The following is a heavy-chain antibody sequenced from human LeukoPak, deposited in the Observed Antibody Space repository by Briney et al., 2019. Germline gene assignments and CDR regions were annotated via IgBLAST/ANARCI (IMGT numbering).Heavy chain of an antibody. V-gene: IGHV4-39*07. D-gene: IGHD3-3*01. CDR1: GVSISSTSYY. CDR2: VHYSGST. Sequence: SETLSLTCTVSGVSISSTSYYWGWIRQRPGKGLEWIATVHYSGSTYYNPSLKSRATISLDTTKNQFSLKVKSVTAADTAVYYCARDRITIFGVVIYMDVWGKGTTAIVSS. CDR3: ARDRITIFGVVIYMDV. J-gene: IGHJ6*03.